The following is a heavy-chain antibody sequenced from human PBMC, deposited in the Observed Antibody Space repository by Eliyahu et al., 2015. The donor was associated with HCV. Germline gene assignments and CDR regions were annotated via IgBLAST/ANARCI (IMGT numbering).Heavy chain of an antibody. CDR3: ARDDDIEGGPDY. CDR1: GFTFSTYS. Sequence: EVQLVESGGGLVQPGGSLRLXCGASGFTFSTYSMNWVRQAPGKGLEWGSYISSSSYTIYYADSVKGRFTISRDNAKNSVYLQMNSVRAEDTAVYYCARDDDIEGGPDYWGQGTLVTVSS. J-gene: IGHJ4*02. CDR2: ISSSSYTI. V-gene: IGHV3-48*01. D-gene: IGHD5-12*01.